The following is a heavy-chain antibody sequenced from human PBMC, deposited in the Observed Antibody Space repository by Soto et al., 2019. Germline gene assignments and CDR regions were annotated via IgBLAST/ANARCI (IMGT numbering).Heavy chain of an antibody. CDR2: IYYSGST. J-gene: IGHJ3*02. Sequence: QVQLQESGPGLVKPSQTLSLTCTVSGGSISSGGYYWSWIRQHPGKGLEWIGYIYYSGSTYYNPSLKSRVTISVDTSKNQFALKLSSVTAADTAAYYCARSAEYYDFWSGYRPGAFDVAFDIWGQGTMVTVSS. CDR1: GGSISSGGYY. D-gene: IGHD3-3*01. CDR3: ARSAEYYDFWSGYRPGAFDVAFDI. V-gene: IGHV4-31*03.